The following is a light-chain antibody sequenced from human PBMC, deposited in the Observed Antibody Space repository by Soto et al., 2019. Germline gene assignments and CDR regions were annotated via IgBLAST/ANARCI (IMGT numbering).Light chain of an antibody. CDR3: CSYASSSTYV. Sequence: ALTQPASVSGSPGQSITISCTGTSSDVGSYNLVSWYQQHPGKAPKLMIYEGTKRPSGVSDRFSGSRSGNTASLTISGLQAEDEADYYCCSYASSSTYVFGTGTKVTVL. V-gene: IGLV2-23*01. J-gene: IGLJ1*01. CDR2: EGT. CDR1: SSDVGSYNL.